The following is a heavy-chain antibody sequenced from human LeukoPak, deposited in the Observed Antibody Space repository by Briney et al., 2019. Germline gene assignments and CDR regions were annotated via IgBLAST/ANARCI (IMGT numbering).Heavy chain of an antibody. D-gene: IGHD3/OR15-3a*01. CDR3: ARALDYSAGLQDY. J-gene: IGHJ4*02. V-gene: IGHV1-2*02. CDR1: GYTFSDYY. CDR2: INPNTGDT. Sequence: ASVKVSCKASGYTFSDYYMHWVRQAPGQGLQWMGWINPNTGDTYYAQSFQGRVTMTRDTSITTAYMELSSLRSDDTAVYYCARALDYSAGLQDYWGQGTLITVS.